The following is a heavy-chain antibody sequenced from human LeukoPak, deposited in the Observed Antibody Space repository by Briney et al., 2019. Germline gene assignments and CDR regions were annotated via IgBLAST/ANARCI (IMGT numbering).Heavy chain of an antibody. D-gene: IGHD3-22*01. CDR1: GFTFSSYS. Sequence: GGSLRLSCAASGFTFSSYSMNWVRQAPGKGLEWVSYISSSSSTIYYADSVKGRFTISRDNAKNSLYLQMNSLRDEDTAVYYCARVGYYYDISGRDAFDIWGQGTMVTVSS. V-gene: IGHV3-48*02. J-gene: IGHJ3*02. CDR2: ISSSSSTI. CDR3: ARVGYYYDISGRDAFDI.